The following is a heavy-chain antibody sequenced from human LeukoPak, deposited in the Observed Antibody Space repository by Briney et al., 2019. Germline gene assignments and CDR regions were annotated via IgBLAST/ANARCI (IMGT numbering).Heavy chain of an antibody. D-gene: IGHD6-13*01. CDR3: SRETTSTSWY. Sequence: PSETLSLTCTVSGGSISSSSYYWAWIRQPPGKRLEWIGSIYYSGSTFYSPSLKSRVTLSVDTSKNQFSLKLSSVTAADTAVYFCSRETTSTSWYWGQGTLVTVSS. CDR2: IYYSGST. J-gene: IGHJ4*02. CDR1: GGSISSSSYY. V-gene: IGHV4-39*01.